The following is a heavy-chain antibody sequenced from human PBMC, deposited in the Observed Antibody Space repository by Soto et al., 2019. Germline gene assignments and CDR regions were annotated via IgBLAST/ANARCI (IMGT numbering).Heavy chain of an antibody. V-gene: IGHV3-30*03. CDR2: ISKDGSVK. CDR3: ARHDAASGSVSYFHHALDV. J-gene: IGHJ6*02. Sequence: VAAISKDGSVKHYADSVKGRCSISRDNSRNSLYLQFNSLGVEDAAVYYCARHDAASGSVSYFHHALDVWGRGTTVTVSS. D-gene: IGHD3-10*01.